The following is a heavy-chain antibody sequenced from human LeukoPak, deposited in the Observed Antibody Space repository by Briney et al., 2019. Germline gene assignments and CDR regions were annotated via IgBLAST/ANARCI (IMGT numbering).Heavy chain of an antibody. CDR1: GYTFSSYD. CDR3: ARSSQTPAYYDTSVYYYLGY. CDR2: MNPDTGNS. Sequence: ASVKVSCKGSGYTFSSYDINWVRQATGQGLEWMGWMNPDTGNSGYAQKFQGRVTMTRDTSISTAYMELSSLRSEDTAVYYCARSSQTPAYYDTSVYYYLGYWGQGTLVTVSS. V-gene: IGHV1-8*01. D-gene: IGHD3-22*01. J-gene: IGHJ4*02.